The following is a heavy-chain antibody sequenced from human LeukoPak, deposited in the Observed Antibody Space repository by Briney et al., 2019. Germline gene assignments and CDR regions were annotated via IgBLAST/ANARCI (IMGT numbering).Heavy chain of an antibody. CDR3: ARGRELLSSGYFQH. J-gene: IGHJ1*01. V-gene: IGHV4-59*01. CDR2: IYYSGST. Sequence: SETLSLTCPVSGGSISSYYWSWIRQPPGKGLEWIGYIYYSGSTNYNPSLKSRVTISVDTSKNQFSLKLSSVTAADTAVYYCARGRELLSSGYFQHWGQGTLVTVSS. D-gene: IGHD1-26*01. CDR1: GGSISSYY.